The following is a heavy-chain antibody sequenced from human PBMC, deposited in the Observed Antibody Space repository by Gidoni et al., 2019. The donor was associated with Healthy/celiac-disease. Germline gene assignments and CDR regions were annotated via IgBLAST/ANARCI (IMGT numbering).Heavy chain of an antibody. CDR3: AKESVGFTISAFDP. V-gene: IGHV3-23*01. D-gene: IGHD3-9*01. Sequence: EVQLLESGGGLVQPGGSLRLPCAASGFPFSSDAMSWVRQAPGKGLEWVSAISGSGGSTYYADSVKGRFTISRDNSKNTLYLQMNSLRAEDTAVYYCAKESVGFTISAFDPWGQGTLVTVSS. CDR2: ISGSGGST. CDR1: GFPFSSDA. J-gene: IGHJ5*02.